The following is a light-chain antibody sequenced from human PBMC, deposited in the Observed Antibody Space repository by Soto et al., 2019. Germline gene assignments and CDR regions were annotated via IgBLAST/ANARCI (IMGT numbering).Light chain of an antibody. V-gene: IGLV2-8*01. CDR2: EVS. Sequence: QSALTQPPSASGSPGQSVTISCTGTSSDIGGYNYVSWYQQHPDKAPKFMIYEVSKRPSGVPDRFSGSKSGNTASLTVSGLQAEDEADYYCSSYGGSNNLIFGGGTQLTVL. CDR3: SSYGGSNNLI. J-gene: IGLJ2*01. CDR1: SSDIGGYNY.